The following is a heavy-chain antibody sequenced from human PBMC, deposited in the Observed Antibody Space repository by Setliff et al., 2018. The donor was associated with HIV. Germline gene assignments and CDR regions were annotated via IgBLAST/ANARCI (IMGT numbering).Heavy chain of an antibody. CDR3: ATHWPVDTAIPYYMDV. Sequence: GESLKISCKGSGYSFTSYWIGWVRQMPGKGLEWMGIIYPGDSESRYSPSFQGQVTISADTSVSTAYLQWSSLKASDPAMYFCATHWPVDTAIPYYMDVWGKGTTVTVSS. CDR2: IYPGDSES. V-gene: IGHV5-51*01. D-gene: IGHD5-18*01. CDR1: GYSFTSYW. J-gene: IGHJ6*03.